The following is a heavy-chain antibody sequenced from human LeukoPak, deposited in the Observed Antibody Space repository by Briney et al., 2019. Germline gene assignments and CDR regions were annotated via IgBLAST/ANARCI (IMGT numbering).Heavy chain of an antibody. J-gene: IGHJ4*02. Sequence: GASVKVSCKASGYTFTGYYMHWVRQAPGQGLELMGWISPNSGATNYAQNFQARVTMTGDTSISTAYMELSSLRSDDTAVYYCARLGGGSSWSNFDFWGQGTLVTVSS. CDR3: ARLGGGSSWSNFDF. CDR2: ISPNSGAT. D-gene: IGHD6-13*01. CDR1: GYTFTGYY. V-gene: IGHV1-2*02.